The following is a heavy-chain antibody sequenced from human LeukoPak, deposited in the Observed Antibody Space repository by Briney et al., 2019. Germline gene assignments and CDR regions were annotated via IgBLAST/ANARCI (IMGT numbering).Heavy chain of an antibody. V-gene: IGHV1-46*01. Sequence: SVKVSCKASGYTFTSYDINWVRQATGQGLEWMGIINPSGGSTSYAQKFQGRVTMTRDTSTSTVYMELSSLRSEDTAVYYCARDRGDGYYNQGFLDYWGQGTLVTVSS. D-gene: IGHD5-24*01. CDR1: GYTFTSYD. J-gene: IGHJ4*02. CDR3: ARDRGDGYYNQGFLDY. CDR2: INPSGGST.